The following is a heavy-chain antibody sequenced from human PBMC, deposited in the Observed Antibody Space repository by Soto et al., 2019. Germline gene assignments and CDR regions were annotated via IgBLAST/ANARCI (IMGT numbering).Heavy chain of an antibody. Sequence: PSETLSLTCNVSAGSITTDYWSWIRQPPGKGLEWIGYIYYSGSTNYNPSLKSRVTISVDTSKNQFSLKLSSVTAADTAVYYCARLQGSGSYNIDYWGQGTLVTVSS. D-gene: IGHD3-10*01. CDR1: AGSITTDY. CDR2: IYYSGST. J-gene: IGHJ4*02. CDR3: ARLQGSGSYNIDY. V-gene: IGHV4-59*01.